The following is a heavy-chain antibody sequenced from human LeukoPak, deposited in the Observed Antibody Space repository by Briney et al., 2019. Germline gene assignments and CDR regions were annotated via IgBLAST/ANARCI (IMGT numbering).Heavy chain of an antibody. CDR1: GFTFDDYA. J-gene: IGHJ4*02. V-gene: IGHV3-43D*03. CDR2: ISWDGGST. CDR3: ARDLYSSSWYFVSPGGY. D-gene: IGHD6-13*01. Sequence: PGGSLRLSCAASGFTFDDYAMHWVRQAPGKGLEWVSLISWDGGSTHYADSVKGRFTISRDNSKNSLYLQMNSLRAEDTALYYCARDLYSSSWYFVSPGGYWGQGTLVTVFS.